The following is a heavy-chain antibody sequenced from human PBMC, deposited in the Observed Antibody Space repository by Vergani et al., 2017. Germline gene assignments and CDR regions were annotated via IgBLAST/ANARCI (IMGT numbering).Heavy chain of an antibody. CDR2: INPNSGGT. J-gene: IGHJ4*02. D-gene: IGHD3-10*01. Sequence: QVQLVQSGAEVKKPGAXVKVSCKASGYTFTGYYMHWVRQAPGQGLEWRGWINPNSGGTNYAQKFQGRVTMIRDTSISTAYMELSRLRSDDTAVYYCARVGGRYGSGSYSGVYWGQGTLVTVSS. V-gene: IGHV1-2*02. CDR1: GYTFTGYY. CDR3: ARVGGRYGSGSYSGVY.